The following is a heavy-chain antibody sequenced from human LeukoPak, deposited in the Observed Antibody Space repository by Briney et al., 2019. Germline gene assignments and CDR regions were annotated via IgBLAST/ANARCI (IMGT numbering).Heavy chain of an antibody. D-gene: IGHD6-6*01. V-gene: IGHV1-8*01. Sequence: ASVKVSCKASGYTFTSYDINWVRQATGQGLEWMGWMNPNRGNTGYAQKFQGRVTITSDTSASTAYMELSSLRSEDTAVYYCSRKYSSSSPYYYYGMDVWGQGTTVTVSS. CDR1: GYTFTSYD. CDR3: SRKYSSSSPYYYYGMDV. J-gene: IGHJ6*02. CDR2: MNPNRGNT.